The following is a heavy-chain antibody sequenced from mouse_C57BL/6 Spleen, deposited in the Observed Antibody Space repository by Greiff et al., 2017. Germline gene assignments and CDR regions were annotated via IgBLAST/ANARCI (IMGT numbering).Heavy chain of an antibody. D-gene: IGHD2-2*01. CDR2: ISSGSSTI. CDR3: ARNGYADYYAMDY. CDR1: GFTFSDYG. Sequence: EVKLMESGGGLVKPGGSLKLSCAASGFTFSDYGMHWVRQAPEKGLEWVAYISSGSSTIYYADTVKGRFTISRDNAKNTLFLQMTSLRSEDTAMYYCARNGYADYYAMDYWGQGTSVTVSS. J-gene: IGHJ4*01. V-gene: IGHV5-17*01.